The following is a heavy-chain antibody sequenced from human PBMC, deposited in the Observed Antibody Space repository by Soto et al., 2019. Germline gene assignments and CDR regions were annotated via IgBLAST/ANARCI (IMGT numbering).Heavy chain of an antibody. D-gene: IGHD3-3*01. CDR2: IKGTTEGGTT. CDR3: TTVPSGWRAPGG. Sequence: EVQLVESGGGLVKPGGSLRLSCAASGFTVTNAWMSWVRQAPGKGLEWVGRIKGTTEGGTTDYAAPVRGRFTMSRDDSRNTLYLQRNSLKTEDTAVYYCTTVPSGWRAPGGWGQGTLVTVSS. V-gene: IGHV3-15*01. J-gene: IGHJ4*02. CDR1: GFTVTNAW.